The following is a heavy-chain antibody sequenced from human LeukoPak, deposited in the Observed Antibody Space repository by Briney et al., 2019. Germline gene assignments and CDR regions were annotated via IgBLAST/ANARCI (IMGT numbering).Heavy chain of an antibody. J-gene: IGHJ4*02. CDR1: GFTVSSNY. CDR2: IYSGGST. Sequence: GGSLRLSCAASGFTVSSNYMSWVRQAPGKGLEWVSVIYSGGSTYYADSVKGRFTISRDNPKNTLYPQMNSLRAEDTAVYYCARDVSFDYWGQGTLVTVSS. CDR3: ARDVSFDY. V-gene: IGHV3-53*01.